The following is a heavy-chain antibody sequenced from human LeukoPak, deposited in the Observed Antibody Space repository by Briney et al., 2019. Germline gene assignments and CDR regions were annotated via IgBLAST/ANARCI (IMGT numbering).Heavy chain of an antibody. J-gene: IGHJ6*02. D-gene: IGHD4-17*01. CDR3: ASDYGDYGSTAYYYYGMDV. Sequence: ASVKVSCKASGFTFTSSAMQWVRQARGQRLEWIGWIVVGSGNTNYAQKFQERVTITRDMSTSTAYMELSSLGSEDTAVYYCASDYGDYGSTAYYYYGMDVWGQGTTVTVSS. V-gene: IGHV1-58*02. CDR1: GFTFTSSA. CDR2: IVVGSGNT.